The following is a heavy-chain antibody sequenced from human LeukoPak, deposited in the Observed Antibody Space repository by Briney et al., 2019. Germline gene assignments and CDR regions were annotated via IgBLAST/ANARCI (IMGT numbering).Heavy chain of an antibody. D-gene: IGHD7-27*01. V-gene: IGHV5-51*01. CDR3: ARLFGGNYWGVDF. CDR1: GYSFTNYW. Sequence: GESLKISCKGSGYSFTNYWIGWVRQMPGKGLEWMGIIYPGDSDTRYSPSFQGQVTISADKSSSTAYLQWSSLKASDTAIYYCARLFGGNYWGVDFWGQGTLVSVSS. CDR2: IYPGDSDT. J-gene: IGHJ4*02.